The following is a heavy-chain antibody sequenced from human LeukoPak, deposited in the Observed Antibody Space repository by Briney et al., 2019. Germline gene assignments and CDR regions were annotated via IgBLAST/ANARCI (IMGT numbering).Heavy chain of an antibody. V-gene: IGHV6-1*01. D-gene: IGHD6-13*01. Sequence: SQTLSLTCAISGDSVSSNSAAWNWIRQSPSRGLEWLGRTYYRSKWYNDYAVSVKSRITINPDTSKNQFSLKLTSVTAADTAVYYCARQWWSSSWRLVFDYWGQGTLVTVSS. CDR2: TYYRSKWYN. CDR1: GDSVSSNSAA. J-gene: IGHJ4*02. CDR3: ARQWWSSSWRLVFDY.